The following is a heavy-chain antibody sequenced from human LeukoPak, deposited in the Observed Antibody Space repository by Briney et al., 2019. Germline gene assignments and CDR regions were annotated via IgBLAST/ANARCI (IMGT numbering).Heavy chain of an antibody. CDR1: GYTFTSYG. Sequence: SVSVSCKASGYTFTSYGISWVRQAPGQGLEWMGWISAYNGNTNFAQKLQGRVTMTTDTSTSTAYMDLRSLRSDDTAVYYCARDQAATNTQVRFCLDWGQGTLVTVSS. V-gene: IGHV1-18*01. CDR2: ISAYNGNT. J-gene: IGHJ4*02. CDR3: ARDQAATNTQVRFCLD. D-gene: IGHD3-9*01.